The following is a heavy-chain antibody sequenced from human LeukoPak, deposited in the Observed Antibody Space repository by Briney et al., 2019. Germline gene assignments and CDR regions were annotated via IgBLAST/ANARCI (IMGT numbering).Heavy chain of an antibody. Sequence: AGGSLRLSCAASGFTFSSHWMHWVRQAPGRGLVWVSRINSDGSTTTYADSVKGRFTISRDNANNTLYLQMNSLRAEDTAVYYCARDRWLQLRDAFDIWGQGTMVTVSS. D-gene: IGHD5-24*01. V-gene: IGHV3-74*01. J-gene: IGHJ3*02. CDR2: INSDGSTT. CDR3: ARDRWLQLRDAFDI. CDR1: GFTFSSHW.